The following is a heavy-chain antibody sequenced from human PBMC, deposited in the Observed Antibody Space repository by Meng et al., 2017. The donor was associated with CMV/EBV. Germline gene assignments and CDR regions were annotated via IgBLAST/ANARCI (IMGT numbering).Heavy chain of an antibody. CDR3: ARALRFLESYDAFDI. CDR1: GFTFSSYW. CDR2: IKQDGSEK. V-gene: IGHV3-7*01. D-gene: IGHD3-3*01. J-gene: IGHJ3*02. Sequence: GESLKISCAASGFTFSSYWMSWVRQAPGKGLEWVANIKQDGSEKYYVDSVKGRFTISRDNAKNSLYLQMNSLRAEDTAVYYCARALRFLESYDAFDIWGHGTMVTVSS.